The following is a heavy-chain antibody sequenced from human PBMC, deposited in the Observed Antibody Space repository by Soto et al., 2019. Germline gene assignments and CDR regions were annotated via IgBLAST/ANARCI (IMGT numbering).Heavy chain of an antibody. V-gene: IGHV4-31*03. CDR2: IYYSGST. J-gene: IGHJ5*02. CDR1: GGSISSGGYY. D-gene: IGHD2-15*01. Sequence: QVQLQESGPGLVKPSQTLSLTCTVSGGSISSGGYYWSWIRQHPGKGLEWIGYIYYSGSTYYNPSLKSRVTISVDTSKNQCSLKLSSVTAADTAVYYCARYITVYCSGGSCYSGRWFDPWGQGTLVTVSS. CDR3: ARYITVYCSGGSCYSGRWFDP.